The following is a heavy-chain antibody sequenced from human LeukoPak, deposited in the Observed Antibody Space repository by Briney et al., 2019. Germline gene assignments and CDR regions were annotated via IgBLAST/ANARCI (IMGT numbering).Heavy chain of an antibody. Sequence: PSETLSLTCTVSGGSISSGDYYWSWIRQPPGKGLEWIGYIYYSGSTYYNPSLKSRLTISVDTSKNQFSLKLTSVTAADTAVYYCARDPIAAAEPIDYWGQGTLVTVSS. V-gene: IGHV4-30-4*01. J-gene: IGHJ4*02. CDR2: IYYSGST. CDR3: ARDPIAAAEPIDY. CDR1: GGSISSGDYY. D-gene: IGHD6-13*01.